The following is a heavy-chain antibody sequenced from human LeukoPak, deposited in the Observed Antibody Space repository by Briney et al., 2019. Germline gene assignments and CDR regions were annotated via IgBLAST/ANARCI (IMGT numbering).Heavy chain of an antibody. CDR3: ARGAKWAYYFDY. CDR2: INGDESST. J-gene: IGHJ4*02. V-gene: IGHV3-74*01. Sequence: PGGSLRLSCAAPAFTFNTYWMHWGRQVPGRGLEWVSRINGDESSTNYADSVKGRFTISRDNAKDTLYLHMNSLTAEDTAVYYCARGAKWAYYFDYWGQGTLVTVSS. CDR1: AFTFNTYW. D-gene: IGHD1-26*01.